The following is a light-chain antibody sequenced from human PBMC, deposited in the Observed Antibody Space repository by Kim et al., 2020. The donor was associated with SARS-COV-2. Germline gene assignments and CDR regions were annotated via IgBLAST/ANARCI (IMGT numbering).Light chain of an antibody. V-gene: IGKV4-1*01. CDR2: WAS. CDR3: QQYLTTPT. CDR1: QSVLYSPNKKNY. J-gene: IGKJ3*01. Sequence: DIVMTQSPDSLSVSLGERASINCKSSQSVLYSPNKKNYLAWYQQKPGQPPKLLIYWASTRESGVPDRFSGSGSGTDFTLTIRGLQAEDVAVYYRQQYLTTPTFGPGTKVDIK.